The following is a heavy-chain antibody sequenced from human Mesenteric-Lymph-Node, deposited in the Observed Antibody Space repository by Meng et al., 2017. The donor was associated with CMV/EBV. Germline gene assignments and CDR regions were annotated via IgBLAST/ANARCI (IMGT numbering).Heavy chain of an antibody. CDR2: IYSAGSNT. Sequence: GGSLRLSCAASGFTFGSYAMSWVRQAPGKGLEWVSLIYSAGSNTFYADSVKDRFTIFRDNSKNTLYLQMNSLRAEDTAVYYCARARWQWRPLDYWGQGTLVTVSS. D-gene: IGHD6-19*01. V-gene: IGHV3-23*03. CDR1: GFTFGSYA. CDR3: ARARWQWRPLDY. J-gene: IGHJ4*02.